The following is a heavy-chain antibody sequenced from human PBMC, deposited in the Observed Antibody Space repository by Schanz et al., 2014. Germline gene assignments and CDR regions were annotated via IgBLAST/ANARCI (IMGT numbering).Heavy chain of an antibody. CDR2: MSYDGSIK. Sequence: QVQLMESGGGVVQPGTSLILSCSVSGFSLNTYGIHWFRQPAGKGLEWVAAMSYDGSIKYYGDSVKGRFTISRDNSKNTLYLHMNTLRSEDTAVYYCASPSGYSDYGTYFDFWGQGTLVTVSS. CDR1: GFSLNTYG. V-gene: IGHV3-30*03. D-gene: IGHD5-12*01. J-gene: IGHJ4*02. CDR3: ASPSGYSDYGTYFDF.